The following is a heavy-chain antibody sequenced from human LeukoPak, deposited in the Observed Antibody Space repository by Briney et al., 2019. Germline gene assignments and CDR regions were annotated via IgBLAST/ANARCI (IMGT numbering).Heavy chain of an antibody. CDR2: ISWNSGSI. D-gene: IGHD3-3*01. CDR3: AKVPIADFWSGYYLSVVFDY. V-gene: IGHV3-9*01. J-gene: IGHJ4*02. CDR1: GFTFDDYA. Sequence: GRSLRLSCAASGFTFDDYAMHWVRQAPGKGLEWVSGISWNSGSIGYADSVKGRFTISRDNAKNSLYLQMNSLRAKDTALYYCAKVPIADFWSGYYLSVVFDYWGQGTLVTVSS.